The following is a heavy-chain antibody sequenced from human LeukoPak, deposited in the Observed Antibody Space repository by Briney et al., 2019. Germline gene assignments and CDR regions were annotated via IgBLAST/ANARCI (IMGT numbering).Heavy chain of an antibody. V-gene: IGHV4-31*03. Sequence: SETLSLTCTVSGGSISSGDYYWSWIRQHPGKGLEWIGYIYYSGSTYYNPSLKSRVTISVDTSKNQFSLKLSSVTAADTAVYYCARGATGYYFDYWGQGTLVTVSS. D-gene: IGHD3-9*01. CDR3: ARGATGYYFDY. CDR1: GGSISSGDYY. J-gene: IGHJ4*02. CDR2: IYYSGST.